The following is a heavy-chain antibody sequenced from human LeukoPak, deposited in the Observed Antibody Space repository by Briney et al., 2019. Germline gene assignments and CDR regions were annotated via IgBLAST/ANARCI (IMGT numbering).Heavy chain of an antibody. CDR1: GFTFNEFW. V-gene: IGHV3-74*01. J-gene: IGHJ4*02. CDR2: IHKDGLHT. CDR3: ARESEAAGTYYLDH. Sequence: GGSLRLSCAASGFTFNEFWMHWVRQVPGKGLMWVSRIHKDGLHTWYADSMKGRFTISRDNAENTVYLHLNSLRVEDTAVYYCARESEAAGTYYLDHWGQGNLVAVSS. D-gene: IGHD6-25*01.